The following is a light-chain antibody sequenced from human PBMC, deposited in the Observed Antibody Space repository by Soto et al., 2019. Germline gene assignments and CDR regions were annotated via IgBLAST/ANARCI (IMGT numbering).Light chain of an antibody. CDR3: QLRSDWPPTYT. J-gene: IGKJ2*01. CDR1: QIVTSS. Sequence: EIVLTQSPATLSLSPGTGATLSCRASQIVTSSLAWYQQRPGQAPRLLIYDTFTRATGIPARFSAKGAGTDFILTISSLEPEDSAVYFCQLRSDWPPTYTFGQGTKLE. V-gene: IGKV3-11*01. CDR2: DTF.